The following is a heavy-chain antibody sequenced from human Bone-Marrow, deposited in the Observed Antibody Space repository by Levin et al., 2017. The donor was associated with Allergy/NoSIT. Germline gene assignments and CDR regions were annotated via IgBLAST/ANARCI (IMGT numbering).Heavy chain of an antibody. Sequence: LSGGSLRLSCSASGFTFANYEMNWVRQAPGKGLEWVSYITSGSTGIYYADSVKGRFTISRDNAKNSLYLQMNSLRAGDTAIYYCARKLGGGFYYYSLDVWGQGTTVTVSS. D-gene: IGHD1-26*01. V-gene: IGHV3-48*03. CDR3: ARKLGGGFYYYSLDV. J-gene: IGHJ6*02. CDR1: GFTFANYE. CDR2: ITSGSTGI.